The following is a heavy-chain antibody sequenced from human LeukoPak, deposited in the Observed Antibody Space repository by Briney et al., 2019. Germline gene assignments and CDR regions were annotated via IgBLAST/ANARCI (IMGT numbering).Heavy chain of an antibody. CDR1: GGTFSSYA. J-gene: IGHJ4*02. CDR2: IIPILGIA. Sequence: ASVKVSCKAFGGTFSSYAISWVRQAPGQGLEWMGRIIPILGIANYAQKFQGRVTITADKSTSTAYMELSSLRSEDTAVYYCASEKWLRPPHYFDYWGQGTLVTVSS. CDR3: ASEKWLRPPHYFDY. D-gene: IGHD5-12*01. V-gene: IGHV1-69*04.